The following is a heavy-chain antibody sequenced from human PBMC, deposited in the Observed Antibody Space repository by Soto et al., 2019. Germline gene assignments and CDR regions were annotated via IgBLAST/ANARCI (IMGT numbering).Heavy chain of an antibody. J-gene: IGHJ4*02. V-gene: IGHV1-69*13. CDR3: AFGWELLGLANYFDY. CDR1: GGTFSSYA. D-gene: IGHD1-26*01. Sequence: ASVKVSCKASGGTFSSYAISWVRQAPGQGLEWMGGIIPIFGTANYAQKFQGRVTITADESTSTAYMELSSLRSEDTAVYYCAFGWELLGLANYFDYWGQGTLVTVSS. CDR2: IIPIFGTA.